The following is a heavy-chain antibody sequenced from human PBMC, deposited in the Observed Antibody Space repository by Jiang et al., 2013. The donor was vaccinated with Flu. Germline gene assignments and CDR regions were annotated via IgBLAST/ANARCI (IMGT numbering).Heavy chain of an antibody. CDR2: INPNSGGT. J-gene: IGHJ6*04. Sequence: GAEVKKPGASVKVSCKASGYTFTGYYMHWVRQAPGQGLEWMGWINPNSGGTNYAQKFQGWVTMTRDTSISTAYMELSRLRSDDTAVYYCARGISSGDHGIYGMDVWGKGTTVTVSS. D-gene: IGHD3-10*01. V-gene: IGHV1-2*04. CDR1: GYTFTGYY. CDR3: ARGISSGDHGIYGMDV.